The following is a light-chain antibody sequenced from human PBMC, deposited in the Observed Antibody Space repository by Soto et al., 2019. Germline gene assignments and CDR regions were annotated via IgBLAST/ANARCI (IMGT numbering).Light chain of an antibody. CDR1: QSVSSSY. CDR2: GAS. J-gene: IGKJ2*01. Sequence: EVVLTQSPGTLALSPGERATLSCRASQSVSSSYLAWYQQKPGQAPRLLIYGASSRATGIPDRFSGSGSETDFTVTISRLEAEDFAVYYCQQYGNSPRYTFGQGTKLEIK. CDR3: QQYGNSPRYT. V-gene: IGKV3-20*01.